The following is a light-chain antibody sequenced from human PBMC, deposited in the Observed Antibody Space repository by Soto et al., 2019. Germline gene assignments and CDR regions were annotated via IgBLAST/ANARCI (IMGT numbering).Light chain of an antibody. CDR2: DVS. CDR1: SSDIGGYNY. V-gene: IGLV2-14*03. Sequence: QSALTQPASVSGSPGQPITISCTGTSSDIGGYNYVSWYQQHPGKVPKLIIYDVSNRPSGVSDRFSGSKSGNAASLTISGLQAEDEADYYCSSYTSTSTLYAFGTGTKLTVL. J-gene: IGLJ1*01. CDR3: SSYTSTSTLYA.